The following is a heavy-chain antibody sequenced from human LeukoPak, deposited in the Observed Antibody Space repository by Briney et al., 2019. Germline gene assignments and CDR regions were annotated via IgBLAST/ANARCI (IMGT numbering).Heavy chain of an antibody. J-gene: IGHJ4*02. CDR1: GFTFSSYW. D-gene: IGHD3-3*01. CDR2: INSDGSST. V-gene: IGHV3-74*01. Sequence: GGSLRLSCVVSGFTFSSYWMRWVRHAPGKGLVWVSHINSDGSSTNYADSVKGRFTISRDNSKNTLYLQMNSLRAEDTAVYYCARDPITIFGVVTPYFDYWGQGTLVTVSS. CDR3: ARDPITIFGVVTPYFDY.